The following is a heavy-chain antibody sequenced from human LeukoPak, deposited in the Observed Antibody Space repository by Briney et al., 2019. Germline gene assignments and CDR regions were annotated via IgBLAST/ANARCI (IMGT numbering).Heavy chain of an antibody. CDR3: ARGKKGRTVLSPPNAFDI. J-gene: IGHJ3*02. Sequence: GRSLRLSCAASGFTFDDYAMHWVRQAPGKGLEWVSGISWNSDSIGYADSVKGRFTISRDNAKNSLYLQMNSLRAEDTAVYYCARGKKGRTVLSPPNAFDIWGQGTMVTVSS. D-gene: IGHD2-8*02. V-gene: IGHV3-9*01. CDR1: GFTFDDYA. CDR2: ISWNSDSI.